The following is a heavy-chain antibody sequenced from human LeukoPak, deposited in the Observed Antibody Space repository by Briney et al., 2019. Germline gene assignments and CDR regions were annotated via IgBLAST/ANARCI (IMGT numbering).Heavy chain of an antibody. CDR1: GGSITSSGYY. CDR2: IYYSGRT. J-gene: IGHJ4*02. CDR3: ARLRYGSGSYSIFDY. Sequence: SETLSLTYTVSGGSITSSGYYWGWIRRPPGKGLEWIGSIYYSGRTYYNPSLKSRVTISVDTSKNQFSLKLRSVTAADTAVYYCARLRYGSGSYSIFDYWGQGTLVTVSS. D-gene: IGHD3-10*01. V-gene: IGHV4-39*01.